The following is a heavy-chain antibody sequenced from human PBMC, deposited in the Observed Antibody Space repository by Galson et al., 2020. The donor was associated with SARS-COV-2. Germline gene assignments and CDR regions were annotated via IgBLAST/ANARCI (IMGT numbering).Heavy chain of an antibody. CDR2: IYHSGST. D-gene: IGHD3-22*01. Sequence: SETLSLTCTVSGYSISSGYYWAWIRQPPGKGLEWIGTIYHSGSTSYNPSLKSRVTISVDTSKNQFSLRLSSVTAADTAVYYCARAFGYYDTGGYSPGGQGTLVTVSS. V-gene: IGHV4-38-2*02. J-gene: IGHJ4*02. CDR1: GYSISSGYY. CDR3: ARAFGYYDTGGYSP.